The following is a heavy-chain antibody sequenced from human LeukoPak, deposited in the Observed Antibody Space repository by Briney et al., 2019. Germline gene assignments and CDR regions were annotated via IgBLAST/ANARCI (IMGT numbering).Heavy chain of an antibody. D-gene: IGHD3-22*01. CDR2: ISAYNGNT. V-gene: IGHV1-18*01. CDR1: GYTFTSYG. J-gene: IGHJ4*02. CDR3: ARYTGNYYDSSGLSV. Sequence: ASVKVSCKASGYTFTSYGISWVRQAPGQGLEWMGWISAYNGNTNYAQELQGRVTMTTDTSTSTAYMELRSLRSDDTAVYYCARYTGNYYDSSGLSVWGQGTLVTVSS.